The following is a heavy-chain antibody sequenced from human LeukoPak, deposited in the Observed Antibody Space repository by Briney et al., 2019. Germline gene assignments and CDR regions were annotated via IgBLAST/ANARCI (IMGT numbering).Heavy chain of an antibody. CDR1: GFTFSSYA. CDR3: AREGPIVVVPAAHFDY. CDR2: ISGSGGST. V-gene: IGHV3-23*01. Sequence: GGSLRLSCAASGFTFSSYAMSWVRQAPGKGLEWVSAISGSGGSTYYADSVKGRFTISRDNSKNTLYLQMNSLRAEDTAVYYCAREGPIVVVPAAHFDYWGQGTLVTVSS. D-gene: IGHD2-2*01. J-gene: IGHJ4*02.